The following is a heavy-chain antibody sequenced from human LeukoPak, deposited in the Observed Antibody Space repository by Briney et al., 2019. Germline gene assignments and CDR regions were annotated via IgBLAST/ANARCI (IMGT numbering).Heavy chain of an antibody. J-gene: IGHJ4*02. CDR1: GGSISSSRYY. Sequence: SETLSLTCTVSGGSISSSRYYWSWIRQAPGTGLEWIGSIYYSGTTYYNPSLKSRVTISVDTSKNQFSLKLSSVTAADTAVYYCARERQLERLAFGKEGSAFDYWGQGTLVTVSS. V-gene: IGHV4-39*02. D-gene: IGHD1-1*01. CDR2: IYYSGTT. CDR3: ARERQLERLAFGKEGSAFDY.